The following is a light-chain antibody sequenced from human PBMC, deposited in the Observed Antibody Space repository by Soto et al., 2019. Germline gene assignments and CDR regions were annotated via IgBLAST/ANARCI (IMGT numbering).Light chain of an antibody. V-gene: IGKV1-39*01. CDR1: QSIGHF. Sequence: DIQMTQSPSSLSASVGDTITITCRARQSIGHFFNWYQLKTGKVPKLLIYGASTLNTGVPSRFRGSGSGTDFTLTISSLQPEDSASDCWQQSYSSWATFGGGTKVEIQ. J-gene: IGKJ4*02. CDR2: GAS. CDR3: QQSYSSWAT.